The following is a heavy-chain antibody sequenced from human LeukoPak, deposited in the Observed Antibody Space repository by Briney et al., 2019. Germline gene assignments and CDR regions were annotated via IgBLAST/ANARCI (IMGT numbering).Heavy chain of an antibody. CDR3: ARDPSMFRGYFDL. CDR2: IYYSGST. J-gene: IGHJ2*01. CDR1: GGSVSGYY. Sequence: SETLSLTCTVSGGSVSGYYWTWIRQPPGKELEWIGYIYYSGSTNYNPSLKSRVTISVDTSNNQFSLKLTSVTAADTAVYYCARDPSMFRGYFDLWGRGTLVTVSS. V-gene: IGHV4-59*02. D-gene: IGHD3-10*01.